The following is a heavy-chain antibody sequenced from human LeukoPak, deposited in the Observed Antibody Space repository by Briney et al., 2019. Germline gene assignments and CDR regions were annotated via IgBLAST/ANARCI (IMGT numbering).Heavy chain of an antibody. V-gene: IGHV3-30*04. Sequence: GRSLRLSCAASGFTFSSYVMHWVRQAPGKGLEWVAVISYDGSNKYYADSVKGRFTISRDNSKNTLYLQMNSLRAEDTAVYYCARESSSSWHQDLDYWGQGTLVTVSS. CDR1: GFTFSSYV. CDR2: ISYDGSNK. J-gene: IGHJ4*02. CDR3: ARESSSSWHQDLDY. D-gene: IGHD6-13*01.